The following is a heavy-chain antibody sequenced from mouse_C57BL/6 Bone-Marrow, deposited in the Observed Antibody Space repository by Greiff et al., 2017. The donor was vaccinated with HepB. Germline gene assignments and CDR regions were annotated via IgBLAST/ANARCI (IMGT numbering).Heavy chain of an antibody. CDR2: IDPSDSYT. CDR3: ARSEGNYYGSRYFDV. D-gene: IGHD1-1*01. J-gene: IGHJ1*03. CDR1: GYTFTSYW. V-gene: IGHV1-50*01. Sequence: VQLQQPGAELVKPGASVKLPCKASGYTFTSYWMQWVKQRPGQGLEWIGEIDPSDSYTNYNQKFKGKATLTVDTSSSTAYMQLSSLTSEDSAVYYCARSEGNYYGSRYFDVWGTGTTVTVSS.